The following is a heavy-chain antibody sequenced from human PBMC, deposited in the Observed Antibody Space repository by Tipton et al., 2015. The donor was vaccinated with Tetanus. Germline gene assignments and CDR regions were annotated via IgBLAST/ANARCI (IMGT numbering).Heavy chain of an antibody. V-gene: IGHV4-59*08. D-gene: IGHD3-22*01. J-gene: IGHJ3*02. Sequence: TLSLTCTVSGGSISGSYWNWIRQPPGEGLEWLAYVSYRGTTKSNYSLKRRITISQDTAKNHFSLRLTSVTAAETAVYYCARRGDYVFYYESSGYLWGAAFDIWGQGTMVSVSA. CDR2: VSYRGTT. CDR1: GGSISGSY. CDR3: ARRGDYVFYYESSGYLWGAAFDI.